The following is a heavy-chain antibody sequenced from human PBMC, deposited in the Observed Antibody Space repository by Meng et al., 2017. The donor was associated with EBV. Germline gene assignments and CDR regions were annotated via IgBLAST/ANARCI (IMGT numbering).Heavy chain of an antibody. Sequence: QLQLRESGPGQVXXXXXLXVSXTXSGDSISSFYYWGWIRQPPGRGLEWIGSVHYTGSTYYSPSLKSRVTVSVDTSKNQFSLRLTSVTAADTAVYYCARPFPSWQSPRLDPFGAWGQGTLVTVSS. J-gene: IGHJ5*02. D-gene: IGHD6-19*01. CDR2: VHYTGST. CDR3: ARPFPSWQSPRLDPFGA. CDR1: GDSISSFYY. V-gene: IGHV4-39*01.